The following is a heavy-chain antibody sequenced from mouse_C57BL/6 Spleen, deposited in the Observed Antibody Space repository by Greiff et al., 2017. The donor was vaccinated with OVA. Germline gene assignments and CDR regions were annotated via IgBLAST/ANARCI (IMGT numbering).Heavy chain of an antibody. CDR3: ARWRDGGYFDV. Sequence: EVQLQESGPGLVKPSQSLSLTCSVTGYSITSGYYWNWIRQFPGNKLEWMGYISYDGSNNYNPSLKNRISITRDTSKNQFFLKLNSVTTEDTATYYCARWRDGGYFDVWGTGTTVTVSS. CDR2: ISYDGSN. D-gene: IGHD3-3*01. CDR1: GYSITSGYY. V-gene: IGHV3-6*01. J-gene: IGHJ1*03.